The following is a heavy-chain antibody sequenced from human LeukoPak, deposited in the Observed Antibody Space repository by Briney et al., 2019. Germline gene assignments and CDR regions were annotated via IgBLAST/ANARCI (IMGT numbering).Heavy chain of an antibody. D-gene: IGHD2-15*01. CDR2: INGGGSPT. CDR1: GFIFSRDS. J-gene: IGHJ4*02. V-gene: IGHV3-48*01. Sequence: QTGGSLRLSCAASGFIFSRDSMNWVRQAPGKGLEWVSYINGGGSPTLYADSVRGRFTISRDNAKNSLYLQMNSLRAEDTAVYYCVRDNPRCCGVVPENIDDYWGQGTLVTVSS. CDR3: VRDNPRCCGVVPENIDDY.